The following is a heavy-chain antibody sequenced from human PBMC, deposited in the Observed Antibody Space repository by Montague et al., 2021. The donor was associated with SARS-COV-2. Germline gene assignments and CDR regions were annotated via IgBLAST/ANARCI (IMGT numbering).Heavy chain of an antibody. Sequence: SLRLSCAASRLPFNGYAMHWVRQAPGKGLEWLTFISHDESNHRYADFVKGRFTISRDNSKNTLYLQMDSLRPEVTAVYYCAREGYRSGSFYIDYWGQGTLVTVSS. J-gene: IGHJ4*01. CDR2: ISHDESNH. V-gene: IGHV3-30*04. CDR3: AREGYRSGSFYIDY. CDR1: RLPFNGYA. D-gene: IGHD1-26*01.